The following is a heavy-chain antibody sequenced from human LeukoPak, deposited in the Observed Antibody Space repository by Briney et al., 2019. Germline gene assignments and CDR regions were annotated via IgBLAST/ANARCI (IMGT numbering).Heavy chain of an antibody. Sequence: GGSLRLSCAASGFTFSSYDMHWVRRATGKGLEWVSAIGTAGDTYYPGSVKGRFTISRENAKNSLYLQMNSLRAGDTAVYYCARGGRDFWSGYYGLYYFDYWGHGTLVTVSS. CDR2: IGTAGDT. J-gene: IGHJ4*01. D-gene: IGHD3-3*01. CDR3: ARGGRDFWSGYYGLYYFDY. CDR1: GFTFSSYD. V-gene: IGHV3-13*01.